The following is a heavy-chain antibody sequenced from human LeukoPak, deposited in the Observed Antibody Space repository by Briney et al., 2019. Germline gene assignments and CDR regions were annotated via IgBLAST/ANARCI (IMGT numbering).Heavy chain of an antibody. V-gene: IGHV4-39*07. Sequence: SETLSLTCTVSGGSISSSSYYWGWIRQPPGKGLEWIGSIYYSGSTYYNPSLKSRVTISVDTSKNQFSLKLSSVTAADTAVYYCARWYSSGWLPPSFDYWGQGTLVTVSS. CDR3: ARWYSSGWLPPSFDY. D-gene: IGHD6-19*01. CDR2: IYYSGST. J-gene: IGHJ4*02. CDR1: GGSISSSSYY.